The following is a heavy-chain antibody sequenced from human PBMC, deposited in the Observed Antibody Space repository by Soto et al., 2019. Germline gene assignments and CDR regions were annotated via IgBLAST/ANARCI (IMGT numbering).Heavy chain of an antibody. D-gene: IGHD2-21*02. J-gene: IGHJ4*02. CDR1: GDTFTDYY. Sequence: QVQLVQSGAEVKKPGASVKVSCKASGDTFTDYYIHWVRQAPGQGLEWMGTVNPSGGHTTYAQYFLGRVTKTRDTSTSTLYRELTSLTSEDTAVYYCARGGHVVVVTAALDYWGQGTLVTVSS. CDR3: ARGGHVVVVTAALDY. CDR2: VNPSGGHT. V-gene: IGHV1-46*01.